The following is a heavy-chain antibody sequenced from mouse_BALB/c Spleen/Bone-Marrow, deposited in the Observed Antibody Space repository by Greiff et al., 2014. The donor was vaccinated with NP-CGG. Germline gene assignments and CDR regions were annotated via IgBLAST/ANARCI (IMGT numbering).Heavy chain of an antibody. V-gene: IGHV1-55*01. Sequence: VQLQQSGAELVKPGTSVKLSCKASGYNFTSYWINWVKLRPGQGLEWIGDTYPGSGSTNYNEKFKSKATLTVDTSSSTAYMQLSSLASEDSALYYCARFSQLGLLAYWGQGTLVTVSA. J-gene: IGHJ3*01. D-gene: IGHD3-1*01. CDR1: GYNFTSYW. CDR3: ARFSQLGLLAY. CDR2: TYPGSGST.